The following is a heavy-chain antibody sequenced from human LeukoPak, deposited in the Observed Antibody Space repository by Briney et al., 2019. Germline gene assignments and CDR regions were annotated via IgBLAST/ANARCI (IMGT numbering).Heavy chain of an antibody. CDR1: GFTFSGYS. Sequence: GGSLRLSCAASGFTFSGYSMNWVRQAPGKGLGWVSYISSSISTIYYADSVKGRFTISRDNAKNSLYLQMNSLRAEDTAVYYCAREGRHYYDSSGYGHWGQGTLVTVSS. CDR3: AREGRHYYDSSGYGH. J-gene: IGHJ4*02. V-gene: IGHV3-48*01. CDR2: ISSSISTI. D-gene: IGHD3-22*01.